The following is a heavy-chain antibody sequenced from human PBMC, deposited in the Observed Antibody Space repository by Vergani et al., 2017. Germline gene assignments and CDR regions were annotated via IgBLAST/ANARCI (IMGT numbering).Heavy chain of an antibody. CDR2: ISYDGSNK. D-gene: IGHD2-15*01. J-gene: IGHJ4*02. V-gene: IGHV3-30*18. CDR1: GFTFSSYG. Sequence: QVQLVESGGGVVQPGRSLRLSCAASGFTFSSYGMHWVRQAPGKGLEWVAVISYDGSNKYYADSVKGRFTISRDNSKNTLYLQMNSLRAEDTAVYYCAKDLCSGGSCYSNPLDYWGQGTLVTVSS. CDR3: AKDLCSGGSCYSNPLDY.